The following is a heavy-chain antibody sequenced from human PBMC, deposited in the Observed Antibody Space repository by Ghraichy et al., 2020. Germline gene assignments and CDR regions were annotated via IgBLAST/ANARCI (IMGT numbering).Heavy chain of an antibody. Sequence: SETLSLTCTVSGGSISSYYCNWIRLPQGKGLEWIGYIYDSGSTNSNPSLKSRVTITVDTSTKQFSLTLNSLTAADTAVYFCARSRRVTTVTWIDSWGQGRLVT. V-gene: IGHV4-59*01. J-gene: IGHJ4*02. CDR1: GGSISSYY. D-gene: IGHD4-17*01. CDR2: IYDSGST. CDR3: ARSRRVTTVTWIDS.